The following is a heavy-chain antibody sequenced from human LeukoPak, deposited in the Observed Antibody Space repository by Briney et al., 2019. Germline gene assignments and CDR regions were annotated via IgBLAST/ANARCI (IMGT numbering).Heavy chain of an antibody. CDR3: AREGGIAARPRGLDY. D-gene: IGHD6-6*01. CDR1: GFTFSSYG. CDR2: IWYDGSNK. J-gene: IGHJ4*02. V-gene: IGHV3-33*01. Sequence: GGSLRLSCAASGFTFSSYGMHWVRQAPGKGLEWVGVIWYDGSNKYYADSVKGRFTISRDNSKNTLYLQMNSLRAEDTAVYYCAREGGIAARPRGLDYWGQGTLVTVSS.